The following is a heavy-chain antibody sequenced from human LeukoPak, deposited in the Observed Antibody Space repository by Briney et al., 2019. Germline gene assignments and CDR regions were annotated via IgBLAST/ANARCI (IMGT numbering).Heavy chain of an antibody. V-gene: IGHV4-34*01. CDR2: TNHSGST. D-gene: IGHD3-10*01. Sequence: SETLSLTCAVYGGSFSGYYWSWIRQPPGKGLEWIGETNHSGSTNYNPSLKSRVTISVDTSKNQFSLKLSSVTAADTAVYYCASGYYGSGSRPALLYYYYGMDVWGQGTTVTVSS. J-gene: IGHJ6*02. CDR3: ASGYYGSGSRPALLYYYYGMDV. CDR1: GGSFSGYY.